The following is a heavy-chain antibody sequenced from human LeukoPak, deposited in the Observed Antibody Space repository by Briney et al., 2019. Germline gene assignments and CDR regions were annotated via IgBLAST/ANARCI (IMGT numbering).Heavy chain of an antibody. J-gene: IGHJ4*02. CDR2: IYYSGST. CDR1: GGSISSYY. V-gene: IGHV4-59*01. CDR3: ARASDSSGYYLIDY. D-gene: IGHD3-22*01. Sequence: PSETLSLTCTVSGGSISSYYWSWIRQPPGKGLEWIGYIYYSGSTNYNPSLKSRVTISVDTSKNQFSLKLSSVTAADTAVYYFARASDSSGYYLIDYLGRGTLATVSS.